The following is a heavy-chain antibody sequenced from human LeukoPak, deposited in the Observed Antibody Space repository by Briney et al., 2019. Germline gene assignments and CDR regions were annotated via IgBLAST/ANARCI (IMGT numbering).Heavy chain of an antibody. CDR3: ASSLGEQWLGLDY. J-gene: IGHJ4*02. D-gene: IGHD6-19*01. Sequence: PSQTLSLTCTVSGGSISGGSYYWSWIRQPAGKGLEWIGRIYTSGSTNYNPSLKSRVTISVDTSKNQFSLKLSSVTAADTAVYYCASSLGEQWLGLDYWGQGTLVTVSS. CDR1: GGSISGGSYY. V-gene: IGHV4-61*02. CDR2: IYTSGST.